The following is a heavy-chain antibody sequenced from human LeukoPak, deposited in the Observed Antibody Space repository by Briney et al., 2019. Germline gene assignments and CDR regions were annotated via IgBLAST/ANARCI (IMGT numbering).Heavy chain of an antibody. CDR2: ISGSGGST. CDR1: GFAFSSYA. J-gene: IGHJ4*02. D-gene: IGHD3-10*01. CDR3: AKLVYYGSGRDRHFDY. V-gene: IGHV3-23*01. Sequence: PGGSLRLSCAVSGFAFSSYAMTWVRQAPGKGLEWVSVISGSGGSTYYADSVKGRFTISRDNSKNTLYLQMNSLRAEDTAVYYCAKLVYYGSGRDRHFDYWGQGTLVTVSS.